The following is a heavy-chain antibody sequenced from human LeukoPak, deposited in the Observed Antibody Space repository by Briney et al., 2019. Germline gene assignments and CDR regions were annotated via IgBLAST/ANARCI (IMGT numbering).Heavy chain of an antibody. D-gene: IGHD3-9*01. J-gene: IGHJ4*02. CDR2: ISYDGGAE. Sequence: GGSLRLSCIASGFTFSNYGMHWVRQAPGKGLEWVAVISYDGGAEYFADSVKGRFTISRDNPKNTLYLQMNSLRAEDTAVYYCAKGGYYDILTGLDAGDYWGQGTLVTVSS. CDR3: AKGGYYDILTGLDAGDY. CDR1: GFTFSNYG. V-gene: IGHV3-30*18.